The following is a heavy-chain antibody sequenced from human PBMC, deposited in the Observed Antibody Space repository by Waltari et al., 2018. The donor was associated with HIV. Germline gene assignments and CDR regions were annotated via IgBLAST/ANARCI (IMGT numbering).Heavy chain of an antibody. CDR1: GGTFSSYA. J-gene: IGHJ1*01. D-gene: IGHD3-22*01. CDR2: IIPILGIA. Sequence: QVQLVQSGAEVKKPGSSVKVSCTASGGTFSSYANSWVRPAPGQGLEWMGRIIPILGIANYAQKFQGRVTITADKSTSTAYMELSSLRSEDTAVYYCARDRGSSGLGVGDFQHWGQGTLVTVSS. V-gene: IGHV1-69*04. CDR3: ARDRGSSGLGVGDFQH.